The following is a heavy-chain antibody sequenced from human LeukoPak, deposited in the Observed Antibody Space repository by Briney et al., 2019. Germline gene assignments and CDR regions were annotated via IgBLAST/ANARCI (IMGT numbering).Heavy chain of an antibody. D-gene: IGHD6-19*01. Sequence: GGSLRLSCAASGFTFSNAWMSWVRQAPGRGLEWVGRIKSKTDGGTTDYAAPVKGRFTISRDDSKNTLYLQMNSPKTEDTAVYYCTTEADEGIAVAGSFDYWGQGTLVTVSS. CDR3: TTEADEGIAVAGSFDY. CDR2: IKSKTDGGTT. V-gene: IGHV3-15*01. CDR1: GFTFSNAW. J-gene: IGHJ4*02.